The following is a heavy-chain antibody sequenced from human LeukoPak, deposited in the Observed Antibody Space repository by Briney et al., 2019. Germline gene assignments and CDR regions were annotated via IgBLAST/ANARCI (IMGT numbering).Heavy chain of an antibody. J-gene: IGHJ6*03. CDR2: IYSGGST. Sequence: PGGSLRLSCAASGFTVGSNYMSWVRQAPGKGLEWVSVIYSGGSTYYADSVKGRFTISRDNSKNTLYLQMNSLRAEDTAVYYCARGEYSSSWDGIYYMDVWGKGTTVTVSS. CDR1: GFTVGSNY. V-gene: IGHV3-53*01. D-gene: IGHD6-13*01. CDR3: ARGEYSSSWDGIYYMDV.